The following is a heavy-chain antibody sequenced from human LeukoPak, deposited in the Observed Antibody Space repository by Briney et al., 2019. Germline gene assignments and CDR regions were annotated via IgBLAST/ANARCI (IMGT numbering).Heavy chain of an antibody. CDR1: GFTFSSYS. D-gene: IGHD1-26*01. J-gene: IGHJ4*02. Sequence: GGSLRLSCAASGFTFSSYSMNWVRQAPGKGLEWVSSISSSSSYIYYADSVKGRFTISRDNAKNSLYLQMNSLRAEDTAVYYCARVMVGATSYYLDYWGRGTLVTVSS. V-gene: IGHV3-21*01. CDR3: ARVMVGATSYYLDY. CDR2: ISSSSSYI.